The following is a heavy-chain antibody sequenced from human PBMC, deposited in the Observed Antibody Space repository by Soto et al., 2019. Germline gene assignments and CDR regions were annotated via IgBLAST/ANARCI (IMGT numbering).Heavy chain of an antibody. CDR1: GYTFSGYY. J-gene: IGHJ6*02. CDR3: ARSLTEGYCTITGCYTRLLYGMDV. D-gene: IGHD2-2*02. CDR2: INPNSGGT. V-gene: IGHV1-2*02. Sequence: ASVKVSCKASGYTFSGYYIHWLRQAPGQGLEWMGWINPNSGGTNYAQKFQGRVTVTRDTPTSTAYMELSRLTSDDTAVYYCARSLTEGYCTITGCYTRLLYGMDVWGQGTTVTV.